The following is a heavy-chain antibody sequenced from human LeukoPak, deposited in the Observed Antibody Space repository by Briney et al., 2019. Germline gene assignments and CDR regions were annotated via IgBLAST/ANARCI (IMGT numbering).Heavy chain of an antibody. CDR3: ARRPPNSGSYYGPPGLDY. CDR1: VGSFSDYH. D-gene: IGHD1-26*01. J-gene: IGHJ4*02. V-gene: IGHV4-34*01. CDR2: INHSGTT. Sequence: PSETLSLTCAVYVGSFSDYHWSWIRQSPGKGLEWIGEINHSGTTKYNPSLKGRVTISVDTSKNQFSLKLDSVTAADTSVYYCARRPPNSGSYYGPPGLDYWGQGTLVTVSS.